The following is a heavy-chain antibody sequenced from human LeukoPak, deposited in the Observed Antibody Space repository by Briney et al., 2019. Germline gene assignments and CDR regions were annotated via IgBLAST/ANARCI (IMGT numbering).Heavy chain of an antibody. Sequence: SETLSLTCAVYGGSFSGYYWSWIRQPPGKGLEWIGEINHSGSTNYNPSLESRVTISVDTSKNQFSLKLSSVTAADTAVYSCASVARFLDWGQGTLVTVSS. V-gene: IGHV4-34*01. J-gene: IGHJ4*02. CDR3: ASVARFLD. D-gene: IGHD3-3*01. CDR2: INHSGST. CDR1: GGSFSGYY.